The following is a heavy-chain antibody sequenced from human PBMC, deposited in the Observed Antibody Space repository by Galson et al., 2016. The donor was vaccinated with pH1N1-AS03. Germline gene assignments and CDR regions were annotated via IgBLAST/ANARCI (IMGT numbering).Heavy chain of an antibody. J-gene: IGHJ6*02. CDR2: ISSDGDT. V-gene: IGHV3-64*02. CDR1: GFTFSSYS. Sequence: SLRLSCAASGFTFSSYSIYWVRQAPGKGLEYVSAISSDGDTYYTDSVKGRFTISRDKSKNTVYLQMGSLRPEDVAVYYCAREAEHYYYALDVWGQGTTVTVSS. CDR3: AREAEHYYYALDV.